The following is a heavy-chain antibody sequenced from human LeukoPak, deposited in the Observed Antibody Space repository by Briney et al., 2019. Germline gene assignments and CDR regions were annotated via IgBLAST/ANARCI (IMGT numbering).Heavy chain of an antibody. CDR3: ARGLQWDLQAFDI. CDR1: GVSKNSDY. D-gene: IGHD1-26*01. J-gene: IGHJ3*02. Sequence: PSETLSLTCTVSGVSKNSDYWSWLRQPPGKGLEWIGYVSYGGNTNYNPSLKSRVTISVDTSKNQFSLKLSSVTAADTAVYYCARGLQWDLQAFDIWGQGTMVTVSS. CDR2: VSYGGNT. V-gene: IGHV4-59*01.